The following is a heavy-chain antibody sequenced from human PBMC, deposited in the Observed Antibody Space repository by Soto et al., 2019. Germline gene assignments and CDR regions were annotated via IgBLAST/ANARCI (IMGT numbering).Heavy chain of an antibody. CDR3: AGTSSGYYTTPDY. J-gene: IGHJ4*02. CDR1: GFTFSSYA. Sequence: PGGSLRLSCAASGFTFSSYAMHWVRQAPGKGLEWVAVISYDGSNKYYADSVKGRFTISRDNSKNTLYLQMNSLRAEDTAVYYCAGTSSGYYTTPDYWGQGTLVTVSS. V-gene: IGHV3-30-3*01. CDR2: ISYDGSNK. D-gene: IGHD3-22*01.